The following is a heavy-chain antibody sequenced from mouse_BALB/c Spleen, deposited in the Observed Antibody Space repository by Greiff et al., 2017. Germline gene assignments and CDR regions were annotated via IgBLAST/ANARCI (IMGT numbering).Heavy chain of an antibody. CDR3: AREWLPFAY. CDR1: GFTFSSYG. J-gene: IGHJ3*01. D-gene: IGHD2-2*01. V-gene: IGHV5-6-3*01. Sequence: DVMLVESGGGLVQPGGSLKLSCAASGFTFSSYGMSWVRQTPDKRLELVATINSNGGSTYYPDSVKGRFTISRDNAKNTLYLQMSSLKSEDTAMYYCAREWLPFAYWGQGTLVTVSA. CDR2: INSNGGST.